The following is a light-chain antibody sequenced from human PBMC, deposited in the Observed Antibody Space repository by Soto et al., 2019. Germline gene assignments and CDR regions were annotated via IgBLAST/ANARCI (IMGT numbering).Light chain of an antibody. CDR2: EVS. Sequence: QYALTEPASVSGSPGPSVTISFTGTSSDVGGYNYVSWYQQHRGKAPKFMIYEVSNRPSGVSNRFSGYKSGNTASLTISGLQAEDEADYYCSSYTSSSTQVFGTGTKLTVL. V-gene: IGLV2-14*01. CDR3: SSYTSSSTQV. J-gene: IGLJ1*01. CDR1: SSDVGGYNY.